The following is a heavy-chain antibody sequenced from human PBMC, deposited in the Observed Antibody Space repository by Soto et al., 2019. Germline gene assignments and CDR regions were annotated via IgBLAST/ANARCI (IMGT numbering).Heavy chain of an antibody. Sequence: PSETLSLTCTVSGGSINNYYWSWIRQPPGKGLEWIGYIFYSGSTNYNPSLKSRVTISVDTSKSQFSLKLSSVTAADTAVYYCARDGYYYDSSGYQRVYYFDYWGQGTLVTVSS. CDR1: GGSINNYY. J-gene: IGHJ4*02. CDR2: IFYSGST. CDR3: ARDGYYYDSSGYQRVYYFDY. D-gene: IGHD3-22*01. V-gene: IGHV4-59*01.